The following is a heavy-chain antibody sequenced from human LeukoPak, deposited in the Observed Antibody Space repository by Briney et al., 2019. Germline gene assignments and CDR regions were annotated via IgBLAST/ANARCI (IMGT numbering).Heavy chain of an antibody. V-gene: IGHV3-30*02. D-gene: IGHD2-2*01. Sequence: GGSLRLSCAASGFTFSSYGMHWVRQAPGKGLEWVAFIRYDGSNKYYADSVKGRFTISRDNSKNTLYLQMNSLRAEDTAVYYCAKKGPDCSSTSCYVCWGQGTLVTVSS. CDR2: IRYDGSNK. J-gene: IGHJ4*02. CDR1: GFTFSSYG. CDR3: AKKGPDCSSTSCYVC.